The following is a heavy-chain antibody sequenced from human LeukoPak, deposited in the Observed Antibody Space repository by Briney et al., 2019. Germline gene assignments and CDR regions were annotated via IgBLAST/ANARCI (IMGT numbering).Heavy chain of an antibody. CDR3: ASFRGSYKD. V-gene: IGHV3-30-3*01. J-gene: IGHJ4*02. CDR1: GFTFSSYA. D-gene: IGHD1-26*01. CDR2: ISYDGSNK. Sequence: GGSLRLSCAASGFTFSSYAMHWVRQAPGKGLEWVAVISYDGSNKYYADSVKGRFTISRDNSKNTLYLQMNSLRAEDTAVYYCASFRGSYKDWGQGTLVTVSS.